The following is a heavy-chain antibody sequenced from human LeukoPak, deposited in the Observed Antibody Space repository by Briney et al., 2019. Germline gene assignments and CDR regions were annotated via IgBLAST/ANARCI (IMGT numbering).Heavy chain of an antibody. V-gene: IGHV4-59*01. CDR1: GGSISNYY. J-gene: IGHJ4*02. CDR3: AGLTLDSSWTHRYPRY. D-gene: IGHD6-13*01. Sequence: SETLSLTCTVSGGSISNYYWSWIRQPPGKGLELTRYIYYSGSTNYTTSLNSRVTISVDTSKNQFSLKLSSLTAADTAVYYCAGLTLDSSWTHRYPRYWGRGTLVTVSS. CDR2: IYYSGST.